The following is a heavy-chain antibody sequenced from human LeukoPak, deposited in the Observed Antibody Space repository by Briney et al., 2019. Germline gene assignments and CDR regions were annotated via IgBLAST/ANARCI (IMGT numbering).Heavy chain of an antibody. J-gene: IGHJ4*02. Sequence: EASVKVSCTASGYTFISYYMHWVRQAPGQGLEWVGRINPNSGGTNSAQRFQGRVTMTRDTSISTAYMELSRLTSDDTAVYYCAREGPVDSTACFDFWGQGTLVTVSS. CDR3: AREGPVDSTACFDF. V-gene: IGHV1-2*06. CDR1: GYTFISYY. D-gene: IGHD2/OR15-2a*01. CDR2: INPNSGGT.